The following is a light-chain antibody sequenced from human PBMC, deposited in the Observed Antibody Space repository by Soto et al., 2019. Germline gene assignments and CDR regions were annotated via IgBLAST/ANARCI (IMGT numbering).Light chain of an antibody. CDR2: DVS. CDR3: SSYTSSSTVV. CDR1: SSDVGGYNY. J-gene: IGLJ2*01. V-gene: IGLV2-14*01. Sequence: QSVLTQPASVSGSPGQSITISCTGTSSDVGGYNYVSWYQQHPGKAPKLMIYDVSNRPSGVSNGFSGSKSGNTASLTISGLQAEDEADYYCSSYTSSSTVVFGGGTQLTV.